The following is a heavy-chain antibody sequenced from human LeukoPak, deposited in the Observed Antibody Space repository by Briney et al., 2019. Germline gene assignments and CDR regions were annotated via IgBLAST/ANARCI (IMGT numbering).Heavy chain of an antibody. CDR1: GGSFSGYY. CDR2: INHSGST. Sequence: SETLSLTCAVYGGSFSGYYWSWIRQPRGKWLEWIGEINHSGSTNYNPSLKSRVTISVDTSKNQFSLKLSSVTAADTAVYYCARSDRHYYYYYMDVWGKGTTVTVSS. D-gene: IGHD3-22*01. CDR3: ARSDRHYYYYYMDV. J-gene: IGHJ6*03. V-gene: IGHV4-34*01.